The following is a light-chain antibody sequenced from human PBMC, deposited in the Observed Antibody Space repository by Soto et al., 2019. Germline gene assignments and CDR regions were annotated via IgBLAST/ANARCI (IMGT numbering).Light chain of an antibody. Sequence: EIVLTQSPATLSLSPGERATLSCRASQSVGTYLAWYQQKPGQAPRLLIYDASNRAAGIPARFSGSGSGTDFTLTSSSLEHEDFAVDYCQQRNRWPPIVTFGPGTKVDFK. V-gene: IGKV3-11*01. J-gene: IGKJ3*01. CDR1: QSVGTY. CDR3: QQRNRWPPIVT. CDR2: DAS.